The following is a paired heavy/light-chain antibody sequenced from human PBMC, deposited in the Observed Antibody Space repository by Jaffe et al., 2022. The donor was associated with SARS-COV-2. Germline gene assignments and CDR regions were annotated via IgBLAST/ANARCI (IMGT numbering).Heavy chain of an antibody. CDR1: GFTVSSNY. V-gene: IGHV3-53*01. Sequence: EVQLVESGGGLIQPGGSLRLSCAASGFTVSSNYMSWVRQAPGKGLEWVSVIYSGGSTYYADSVKGRFTISRDTSKNTLYLQMNSLRAEDTAVYYCARADSSSWYMGGGYYYYGMDVWGQGTTVTVSS. CDR3: ARADSSSWYMGGGYYYYGMDV. CDR2: IYSGGST. J-gene: IGHJ6*02. D-gene: IGHD6-13*01.
Light chain of an antibody. CDR2: GAS. V-gene: IGKV1-39*01. Sequence: DIQMTQSPSSLSATVGDRVTITCRASQSISSYLNWYQQKPGKAPKLLIYGASSLQSGAPSRFSGSGSGTDFTLTISSLQPEDFATYYCQQSYSTQWTFGQGTKVEIK. CDR3: QQSYSTQWT. CDR1: QSISSY. J-gene: IGKJ1*01.